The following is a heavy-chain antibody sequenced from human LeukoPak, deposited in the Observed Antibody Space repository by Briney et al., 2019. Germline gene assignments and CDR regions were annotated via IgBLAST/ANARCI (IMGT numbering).Heavy chain of an antibody. D-gene: IGHD2-15*01. CDR1: GYSFTSYW. CDR2: IYPGDSDT. J-gene: IGHJ3*02. Sequence: GESLKISCKGSGYSFTSYWIGWVRQMPGKGLEWMGIIYPGDSDTRYSPSFQGQVTISADKSISTAYLQWSSLKASDTAMYYCARTLGYCNGGSCYRDAFDIWGPGTMVTVFS. V-gene: IGHV5-51*01. CDR3: ARTLGYCNGGSCYRDAFDI.